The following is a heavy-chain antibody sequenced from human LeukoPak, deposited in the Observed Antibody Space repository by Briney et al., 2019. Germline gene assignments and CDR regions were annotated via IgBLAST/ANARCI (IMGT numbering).Heavy chain of an antibody. D-gene: IGHD6-13*01. CDR1: GFTFWSYA. CDR2: LTGGGDYT. CDR3: AKLGSSTWHAFYFGY. V-gene: IGHV3-23*01. Sequence: GGSLRLSCAASGFTFWSYAMGGVRQAPGKGLEWVSTLTGGGDYTYYADSVKGRFTISRDNTKNTLYLQMYSLRAEDTAIYYCAKLGSSTWHAFYFGYWGQGTLVTVSS. J-gene: IGHJ4*02.